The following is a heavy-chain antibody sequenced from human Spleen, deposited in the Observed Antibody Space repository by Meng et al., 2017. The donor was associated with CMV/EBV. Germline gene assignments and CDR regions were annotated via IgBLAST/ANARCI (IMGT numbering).Heavy chain of an antibody. J-gene: IGHJ5*02. CDR3: AKDHYCSGGSCFGNWFDP. CDR1: GFTVSTDY. CDR2: MYSGDVT. D-gene: IGHD2-15*01. Sequence: GESLKISCAASGFTVSTDYMSWVRQAPGKGLEWVSFMYSGDVTYYADSVKGRFSVSRDNSKNTLYLQMNGLRVEDTAVYYCAKDHYCSGGSCFGNWFDPWGQGTLVTVSS. V-gene: IGHV3-53*01.